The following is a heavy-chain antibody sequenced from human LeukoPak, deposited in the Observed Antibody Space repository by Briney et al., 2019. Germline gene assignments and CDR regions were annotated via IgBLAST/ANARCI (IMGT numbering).Heavy chain of an antibody. J-gene: IGHJ4*02. CDR3: ARGSSLAAVARGFDY. V-gene: IGHV3-66*02. CDR2: IYSGGTA. D-gene: IGHD6-19*01. CDR1: GFTVSSNY. Sequence: GGSLRLSCAASGFTVSSNYMGWVRQAPGKGLDWVSVIYSGGTAYYADSVKGRSTISRDSSKNILHLQMDSLTVDDTALYYCARGSSLAAVARGFDYWGQGTLVTVSS.